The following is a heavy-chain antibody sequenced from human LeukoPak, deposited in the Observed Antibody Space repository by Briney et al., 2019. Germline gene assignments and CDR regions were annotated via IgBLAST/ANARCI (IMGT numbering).Heavy chain of an antibody. Sequence: GGSLRLSCAASGFTFSDYYMSWIRQAPGKGLEWVSYISGSGSTVYYAAPVRGRFTISRDNAKNSLFLQMNSLRAEDTAVYYCARDRGNSDPGDWFDSWGQGTLVTVSS. CDR3: ARDRGNSDPGDWFDS. D-gene: IGHD4-23*01. CDR2: ISGSGSTV. V-gene: IGHV3-11*01. CDR1: GFTFSDYY. J-gene: IGHJ5*01.